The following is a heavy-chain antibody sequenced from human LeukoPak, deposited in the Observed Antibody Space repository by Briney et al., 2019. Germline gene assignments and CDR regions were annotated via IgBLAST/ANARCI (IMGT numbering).Heavy chain of an antibody. CDR2: ISGSGGST. CDR1: GCTLRSQA. J-gene: IGHJ4*01. D-gene: IGHD3-16*01. Sequence: PGGSLRVSCAASGCTLRSQAMMWVRQAPGKGLEWVSAISGSGGSTDYVDSVKGRFTISRDNTRKSLYLQMHRLRADDTAVYYCAKQLSTVTFTPFDYWGHGPLLSVSS. V-gene: IGHV3-23*01. CDR3: AKQLSTVTFTPFDY.